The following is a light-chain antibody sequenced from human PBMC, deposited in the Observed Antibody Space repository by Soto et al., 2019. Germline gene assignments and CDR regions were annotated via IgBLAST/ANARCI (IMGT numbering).Light chain of an antibody. CDR3: CSYGGNDNYV. V-gene: IGLV2-8*01. CDR1: SSDVGGYNY. Sequence: QSALTQPPSASGSPGQAVAISCTGTSSDVGGYNYVSWYQQHPGKAPKLLIYEVTKRPSGVPDRFSGSKSGNTASLTVSGLQAEDEADYYCCSYGGNDNYVFGTGTQLTVL. J-gene: IGLJ1*01. CDR2: EVT.